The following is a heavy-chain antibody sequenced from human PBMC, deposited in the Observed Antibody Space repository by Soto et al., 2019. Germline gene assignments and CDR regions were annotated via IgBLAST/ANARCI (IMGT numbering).Heavy chain of an antibody. CDR2: IVVGSGNT. D-gene: IGHD1-1*01. Sequence: SVKVSCKASGFTFTSSAVQWVRQARGQRLEWIGWIVVGSGNTNYAQKFQERVTITRDMSTSTAYMELSSLRSEDTAVYYCAPVGIANLAGTQDGMDVWGQGTTVTVSS. CDR1: GFTFTSSA. V-gene: IGHV1-58*01. J-gene: IGHJ6*02. CDR3: APVGIANLAGTQDGMDV.